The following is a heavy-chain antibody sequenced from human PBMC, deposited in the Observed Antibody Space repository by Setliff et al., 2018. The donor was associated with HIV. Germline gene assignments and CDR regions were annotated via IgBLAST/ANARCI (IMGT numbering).Heavy chain of an antibody. D-gene: IGHD1-20*01. CDR1: EFSLSTSGVG. J-gene: IGHJ4*02. Sequence: SGPTLVNPTQTLTLTCTFSEFSLSTSGVGVGWIRQPPGKALEWLALIYWNDNKRYSPSLKSRLTITKDTSKNQVVLTMTNMDPVDTATYYCAHSEYNTLNLDYWGQGTLVTVSS. CDR3: AHSEYNTLNLDY. CDR2: IYWNDNK. V-gene: IGHV2-5*01.